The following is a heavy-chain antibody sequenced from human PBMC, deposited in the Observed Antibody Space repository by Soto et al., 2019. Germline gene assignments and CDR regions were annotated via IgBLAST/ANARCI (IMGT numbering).Heavy chain of an antibody. Sequence: EVHLVESGGTLVQPGGSLRLSCAGSGFTFSDYYIDWVRQAPGKGMEWVGRSRDKGNTYSTNYAASVKGRLTVSRDASEKSLYLQMNSLTADDTALYCCVRSIPGTTSFDSWGQGTLVTVSS. D-gene: IGHD1-7*01. CDR3: VRSIPGTTSFDS. CDR1: GFTFSDYY. J-gene: IGHJ4*02. V-gene: IGHV3-72*01. CDR2: SRDKGNTYST.